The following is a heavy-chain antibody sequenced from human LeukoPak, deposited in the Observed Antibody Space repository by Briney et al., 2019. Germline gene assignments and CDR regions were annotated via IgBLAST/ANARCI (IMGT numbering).Heavy chain of an antibody. CDR2: IYYSGST. D-gene: IGHD1-26*01. J-gene: IGHJ5*02. Sequence: SETLSLXCTVSGGSISSYYWNWIRQPPGKGLEWIGYIYYSGSTKYNPSLESRVTISVDTSKNQFSLKLRSVTTADTAVYYCARGVPQGWVHWFDPWGQRTLVTVSS. V-gene: IGHV4-59*01. CDR3: ARGVPQGWVHWFDP. CDR1: GGSISSYY.